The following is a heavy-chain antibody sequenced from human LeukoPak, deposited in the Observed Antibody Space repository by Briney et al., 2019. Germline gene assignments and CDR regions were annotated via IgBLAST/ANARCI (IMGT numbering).Heavy chain of an antibody. CDR2: IIPIFGTA. CDR3: ARSPRGLYSSSWYFDY. J-gene: IGHJ4*02. V-gene: IGHV1-69*06. CDR1: GCTFSSYA. D-gene: IGHD6-13*01. Sequence: SVKVSCKASGCTFSSYAISWVRQAPGQGLEWMGGIIPIFGTANFAQQFTGRVTITADKSTTTAYMELSSLRSEDTAVYYCARSPRGLYSSSWYFDYWGQGSLVTAYS.